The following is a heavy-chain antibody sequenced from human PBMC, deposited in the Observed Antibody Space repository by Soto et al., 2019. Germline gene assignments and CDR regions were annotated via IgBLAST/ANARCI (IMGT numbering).Heavy chain of an antibody. J-gene: IGHJ3*02. Sequence: GGSLRLSCAASGFTFSSYWMSWVRQAPGKGLEWVSSISTSSSYIYYADSVKGRFTISRDNAKNSLYLQMNSLRAEDTAVYYCARESLGRGWYFDAFDIWGQGTRVTVSS. CDR1: GFTFSSYW. V-gene: IGHV3-21*01. CDR3: ARESLGRGWYFDAFDI. D-gene: IGHD6-19*01. CDR2: ISTSSSYI.